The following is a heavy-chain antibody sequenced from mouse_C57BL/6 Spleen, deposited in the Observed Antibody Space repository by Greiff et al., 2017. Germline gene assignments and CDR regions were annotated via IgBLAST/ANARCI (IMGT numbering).Heavy chain of an antibody. CDR3: ARPKVYYYGSSFDY. D-gene: IGHD1-1*01. CDR1: GYTFTDYN. CDR2: INPNNGGT. J-gene: IGHJ2*01. V-gene: IGHV1-22*01. Sequence: EVQLQESGPELVKPGASVKMSCKASGYTFTDYNMHWVKQSHGKSLEWIGYINPNNGGTSYNQKFKGKATLTVNKSSSTAYMELRSLTSEDSAVYYCARPKVYYYGSSFDYWGQGTTLTVSS.